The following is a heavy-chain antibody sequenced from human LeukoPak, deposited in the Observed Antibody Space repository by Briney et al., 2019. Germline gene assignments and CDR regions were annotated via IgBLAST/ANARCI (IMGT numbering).Heavy chain of an antibody. CDR2: MNPNSGNT. CDR1: GYTFTSYD. Sequence: ASVKVSCKASGYTFTSYDINWVRQATGQGLEWMGWMNPNSGNTGYAQKFQGRVTITRNTSISTAYMELSSLRSEDTAVYYCARVPTSGGYYYYYYMDVWAKGPRSPSP. V-gene: IGHV1-8*03. J-gene: IGHJ6*03. CDR3: ARVPTSGGYYYYYYMDV. D-gene: IGHD3-10*01.